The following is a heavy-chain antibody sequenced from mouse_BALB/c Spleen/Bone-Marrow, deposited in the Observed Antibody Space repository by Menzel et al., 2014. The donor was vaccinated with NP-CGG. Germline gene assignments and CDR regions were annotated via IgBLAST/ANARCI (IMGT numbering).Heavy chain of an antibody. CDR2: INPSNGRA. V-gene: IGHV1S81*02. J-gene: IGHJ3*01. Sequence: QVQLQQSGAELVKPGASVKLSCKASGYTFTSYWMHWVKQRPGQGLEWIGEINPSNGRADYNEKFRSKATLTVDRSSSPAYMHLRGLTSEDSAVYYGERGGVDAGFASGGKGPLFTFSA. CDR1: GYTFTSYW. CDR3: ERGGVDAGFAS.